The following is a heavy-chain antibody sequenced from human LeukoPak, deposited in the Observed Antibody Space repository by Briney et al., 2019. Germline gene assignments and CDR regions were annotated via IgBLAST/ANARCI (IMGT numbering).Heavy chain of an antibody. Sequence: SQTLSLTCTVSGGSISSGSYYWSWIRQPAGKGLEWIGRIYTSGSTNYNPSLKSRVTISVDTSKNQFSLKLSSVTAADTAVYYCARHGVFGGNLAAFDIWGQGTMVTVSS. D-gene: IGHD4-23*01. CDR2: IYTSGST. J-gene: IGHJ3*02. CDR1: GGSISSGSYY. V-gene: IGHV4-61*02. CDR3: ARHGVFGGNLAAFDI.